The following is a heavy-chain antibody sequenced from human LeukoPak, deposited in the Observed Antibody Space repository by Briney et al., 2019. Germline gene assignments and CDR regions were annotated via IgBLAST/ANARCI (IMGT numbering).Heavy chain of an antibody. CDR2: IIPIFGTA. J-gene: IGHJ4*02. CDR3: ASRLYCSNTRCRNFPFAY. V-gene: IGHV1-69*13. CDR1: GGTFSSYA. Sequence: SVKVSCKASGGTFSSYAISWVRQAPGQGLEWMGGIIPIFGTANYAQKFQDRVTITADESTSTAYMELSSLRSEDTAIYYCASRLYCSNTRCRNFPFAYWGQGTLVTVSS. D-gene: IGHD2-2*01.